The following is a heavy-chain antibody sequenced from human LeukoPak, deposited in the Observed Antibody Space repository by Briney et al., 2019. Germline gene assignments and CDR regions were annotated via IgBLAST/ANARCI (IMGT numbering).Heavy chain of an antibody. CDR3: TRNYDSSGYTTFGY. D-gene: IGHD3-22*01. CDR2: IYYSGRT. CDR1: GVSISTYY. V-gene: IGHV4-59*01. J-gene: IGHJ4*02. Sequence: PWETMSLTCTVSGVSISTYYWSWLRHPPGKGLEWIGSIYYSGRTTYNPSLKSRVTIAVDTSKNHFSLKLSSVTAADTAVYYCTRNYDSSGYTTFGYWGRGTLVTVSS.